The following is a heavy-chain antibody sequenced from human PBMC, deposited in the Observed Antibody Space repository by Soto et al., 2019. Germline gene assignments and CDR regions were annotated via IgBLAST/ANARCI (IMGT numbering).Heavy chain of an antibody. CDR3: ATARFKWLVNGYYFDY. V-gene: IGHV3-9*01. D-gene: IGHD6-19*01. CDR1: GFTFDDYA. Sequence: EVQLVESGGGLVQPGRSLRLSCAASGFTFDDYAMHWVRKPPGKGLEWVSGISWNSGSIGYADSVKGRFTISRDNAKHSVYLQMNSLRAEDTTLYYCATARFKWLVNGYYFDYWGQGALVTVSS. CDR2: ISWNSGSI. J-gene: IGHJ4*02.